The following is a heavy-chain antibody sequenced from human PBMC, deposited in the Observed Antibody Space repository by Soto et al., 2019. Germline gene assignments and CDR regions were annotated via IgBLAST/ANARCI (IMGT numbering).Heavy chain of an antibody. D-gene: IGHD4-17*01. CDR1: GYTFTSYD. J-gene: IGHJ6*02. CDR2: MNPNSGNT. CDR3: ARAYGDYVGYYYGMDV. V-gene: IGHV1-8*01. Sequence: GASVKVSCKASGYTFTSYDINWVRQATGQGLEWMGWMNPNSGNTGYAQKFQGRVTMTRNTSISTDYMELSSLRSEDTAVYYCARAYGDYVGYYYGMDVWGQGTTVTVSS.